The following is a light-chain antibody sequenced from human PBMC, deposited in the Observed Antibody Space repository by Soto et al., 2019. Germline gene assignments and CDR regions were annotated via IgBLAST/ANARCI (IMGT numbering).Light chain of an antibody. Sequence: IVMTQSPATLSVSPGERATLSCRASQSVSGNLAWYQQKPGQAPRLLIYGASTRATGIPARFSGSGSGTEFTLTISSLQSDDFGTYYCHQYNSYSRTFGQGTKVDIK. J-gene: IGKJ1*01. CDR3: HQYNSYSRT. V-gene: IGKV3-15*01. CDR1: QSVSGN. CDR2: GAS.